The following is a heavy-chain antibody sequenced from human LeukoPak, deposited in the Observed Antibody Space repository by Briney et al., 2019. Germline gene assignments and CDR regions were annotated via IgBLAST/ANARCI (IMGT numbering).Heavy chain of an antibody. V-gene: IGHV3-7*01. CDR1: GFTFSSYW. CDR3: AKDGAYDWNDKSDY. J-gene: IGHJ4*02. D-gene: IGHD1-20*01. Sequence: GGSLRLSCAASGFTFSSYWMSWVRQAPGKGLEWVANIKRDGKEKHYVDSVKGRFTISRDNARNSLYLQMSSLRAEDTAVYYCAKDGAYDWNDKSDYWGQGTLVTVSS. CDR2: IKRDGKEK.